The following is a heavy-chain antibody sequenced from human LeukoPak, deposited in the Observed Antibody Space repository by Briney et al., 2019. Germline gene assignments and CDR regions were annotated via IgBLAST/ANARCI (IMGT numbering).Heavy chain of an antibody. CDR2: ISGSGGST. CDR1: GFTFSSYA. J-gene: IGHJ3*02. D-gene: IGHD1-1*01. V-gene: IGHV3-23*01. CDR3: AKGDSTSGQLERYDAFDI. Sequence: GGSLRLSCAASGFTFSSYAMSWVRQAPGKGLEWVSAISGSGGSTYYADSVKGRFTISRDNSKNTLYLQMNSLRAEDTAVYYCAKGDSTSGQLERYDAFDIWGQGTMVTVSS.